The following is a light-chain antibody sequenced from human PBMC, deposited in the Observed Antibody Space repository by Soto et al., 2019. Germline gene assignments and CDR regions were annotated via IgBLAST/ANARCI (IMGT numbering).Light chain of an antibody. CDR2: GAS. V-gene: IGKV3-15*01. CDR1: QSVSSN. Sequence: EIVMTQSPATLSVSPGERATLSCRASQSVSSNLAWYQQKPGQAPRLLIYGASTRATGTPARFSGSGYGTEFTLTISSLQSEDFSVYYCQQYNNWPWTFGQGTKVEIK. J-gene: IGKJ1*01. CDR3: QQYNNWPWT.